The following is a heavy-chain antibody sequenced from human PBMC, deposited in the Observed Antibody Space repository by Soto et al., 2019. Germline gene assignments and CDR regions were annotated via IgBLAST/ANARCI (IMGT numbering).Heavy chain of an antibody. CDR1: GFSISSAYY. Sequence: KPSETLSLTCAVSGFSISSAYYWGWIRQPPGKGLEWIGSIYHSGSTYYNPSLKSRVTISLDTSKNRFSLRLSSVTAADTAVYYCASPSGSGSPTLDYWGQGTLVTVS. D-gene: IGHD3-10*01. V-gene: IGHV4-38-2*01. J-gene: IGHJ4*02. CDR2: IYHSGST. CDR3: ASPSGSGSPTLDY.